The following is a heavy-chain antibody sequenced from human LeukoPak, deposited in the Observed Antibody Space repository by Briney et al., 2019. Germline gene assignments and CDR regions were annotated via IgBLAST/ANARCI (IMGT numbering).Heavy chain of an antibody. V-gene: IGHV1-2*02. CDR1: GYTLTELS. CDR3: ARTGSVIVY. D-gene: IGHD3-22*01. Sequence: ASVKVSCKVSGYTLTELSMHWVRQAPGQGLEWMGWINPNSGGTNYAQKFQGRVTMTRDTSISTAYMELSRLRSDDTAVYYCARTGSVIVYWGQGTLVTVSS. CDR2: INPNSGGT. J-gene: IGHJ4*02.